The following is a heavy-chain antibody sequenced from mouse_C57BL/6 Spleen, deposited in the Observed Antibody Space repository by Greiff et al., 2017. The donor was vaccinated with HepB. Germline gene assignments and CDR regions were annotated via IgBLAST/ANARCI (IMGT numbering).Heavy chain of an antibody. CDR3: ARSRDGIDY. V-gene: IGHV1-69*01. CDR1: GYTFTSYW. D-gene: IGHD2-1*01. CDR2: IDPSDSYT. J-gene: IGHJ2*01. Sequence: VQLQQPGAELVMPGASVKLSCKASGYTFTSYWMHWVKQRPGQGLEWIGEIDPSDSYTNYTQKFKGKSTLTVDKSSSTAYMQLSSLTSEDSAVYYCARSRDGIDYWGQGTTLTVSS.